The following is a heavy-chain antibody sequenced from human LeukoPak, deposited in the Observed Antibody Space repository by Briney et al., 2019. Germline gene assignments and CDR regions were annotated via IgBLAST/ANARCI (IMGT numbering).Heavy chain of an antibody. Sequence: GESLKTSCKGSGYSFTSYWSGWVRQMPGKGLEWMWIIYPGDSDTRYSPSFQGQVTISADKSISTAYLQWSSLKASDTAMYYCARRFYYDSSGYPDYWGQGTLVTVSS. CDR2: IYPGDSDT. CDR1: GYSFTSYW. J-gene: IGHJ4*02. D-gene: IGHD3-22*01. CDR3: ARRFYYDSSGYPDY. V-gene: IGHV5-51*01.